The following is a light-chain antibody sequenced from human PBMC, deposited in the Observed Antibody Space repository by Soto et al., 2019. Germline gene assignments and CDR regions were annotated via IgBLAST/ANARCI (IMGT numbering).Light chain of an antibody. CDR2: EVS. V-gene: IGLV2-18*01. CDR1: ASDIGRYNY. J-gene: IGLJ1*01. CDR3: SLYTSSSTYV. Sequence: QSALTQPPSASGSPGQSVTISCIGTASDIGRYNYVSWYQHHPGKAPKLIIYEVSNRPSGVPDRFSGSKSGNTASLTISGLQAEDEADYYCSLYTSSSTYVFGTGTKLTVL.